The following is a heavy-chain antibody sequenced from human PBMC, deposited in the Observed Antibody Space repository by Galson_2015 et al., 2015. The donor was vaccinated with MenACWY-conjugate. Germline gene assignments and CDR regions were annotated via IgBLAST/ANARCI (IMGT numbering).Heavy chain of an antibody. Sequence: SLRLSCAASGFAFSGYAMHWVRQPPGKGLEWVVIIWFDGTNKYYADSVKGRFTISRDNSKNTLYLQMNSLRAEDTAVYYCAGDLTTCYFDYWGQGTLVTVSS. CDR1: GFAFSGYA. CDR3: AGDLTTCYFDY. V-gene: IGHV3-33*01. CDR2: IWFDGTNK. J-gene: IGHJ4*02. D-gene: IGHD4/OR15-4a*01.